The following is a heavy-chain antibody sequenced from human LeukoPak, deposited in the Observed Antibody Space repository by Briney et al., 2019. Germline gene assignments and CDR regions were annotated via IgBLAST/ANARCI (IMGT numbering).Heavy chain of an antibody. Sequence: PSETLSLTCTVSGGSISSYYWSWIRQPPGKGLEWIGYIYYSGSTNYNPSLKSRVTISVDTSKNQFSLKLSSVTAADTAVYYCARALYSSSWQQLGYWGQGTLVTVSS. V-gene: IGHV4-59*01. CDR1: GGSISSYY. CDR2: IYYSGST. D-gene: IGHD6-13*01. CDR3: ARALYSSSWQQLGY. J-gene: IGHJ4*02.